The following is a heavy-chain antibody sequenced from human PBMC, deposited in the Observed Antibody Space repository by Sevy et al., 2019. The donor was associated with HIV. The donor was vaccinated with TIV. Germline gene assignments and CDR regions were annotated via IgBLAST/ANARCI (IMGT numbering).Heavy chain of an antibody. J-gene: IGHJ3*02. Sequence: GGSLRLSCAASGFTFSSYWMSWVRQAPGKGLEWVSNINPDGSEQFYVDSVKGRFTVSRDNAERSVYLQMNSLRAEDRLLYYCASGDFSEKGSRSGFVVEAFDIWGQGTMVTVSS. V-gene: IGHV3-7*01. CDR2: INPDGSEQ. CDR3: ASGDFSEKGSRSGFVVEAFDI. D-gene: IGHD3-22*01. CDR1: GFTFSSYW.